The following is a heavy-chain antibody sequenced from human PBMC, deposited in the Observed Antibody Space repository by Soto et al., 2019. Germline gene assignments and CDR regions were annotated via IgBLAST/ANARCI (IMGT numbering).Heavy chain of an antibody. J-gene: IGHJ1*01. Sequence: SETLSLTCAVYGGSFSGYYWSWIRQPPGKGLEWIGEINHSGSTNYNPSLKSRVTISVDTSKNQFSLKLSSVTAADTAVYYCARGFRGYFDWLAYFQHWGQGTLVTVS. V-gene: IGHV4-34*01. D-gene: IGHD3-9*01. CDR2: INHSGST. CDR3: ARGFRGYFDWLAYFQH. CDR1: GGSFSGYY.